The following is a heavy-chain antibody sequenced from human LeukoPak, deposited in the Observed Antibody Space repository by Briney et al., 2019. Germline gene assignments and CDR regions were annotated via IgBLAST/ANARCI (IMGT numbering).Heavy chain of an antibody. Sequence: ASVKVSCKASGYTFTSYYMHWVRQAPGQGLEWMGIINPSGGSTSYAQKFQGRVTMTRDTSTSTVYMELSSLRSEDTAVYYCARDSHSYYYDSSGYPDYWGQGTLVTVSS. J-gene: IGHJ4*02. D-gene: IGHD3-22*01. V-gene: IGHV1-46*01. CDR3: ARDSHSYYYDSSGYPDY. CDR2: INPSGGST. CDR1: GYTFTSYY.